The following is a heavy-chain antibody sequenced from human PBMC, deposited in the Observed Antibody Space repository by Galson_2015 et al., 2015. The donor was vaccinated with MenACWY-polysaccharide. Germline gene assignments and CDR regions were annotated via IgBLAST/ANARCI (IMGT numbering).Heavy chain of an antibody. CDR3: ARDPEWGANDY. CDR1: GFMFSNSW. D-gene: IGHD1-26*01. Sequence: SLRLSCAASGFMFSNSWMAWVRQAPGKGLEWVGNIKYDGSVKYYVDSVKGRFTISRDNAENSVYLQMNSRRAEDTAVYYCARDPEWGANDYWGQGTLVTVSS. V-gene: IGHV3-7*01. CDR2: IKYDGSVK. J-gene: IGHJ4*02.